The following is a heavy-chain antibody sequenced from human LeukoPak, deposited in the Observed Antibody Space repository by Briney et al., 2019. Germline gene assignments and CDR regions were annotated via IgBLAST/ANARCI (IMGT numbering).Heavy chain of an antibody. CDR3: ARVRPSRDYYDSSGYPDY. D-gene: IGHD3-22*01. V-gene: IGHV1-46*01. J-gene: IGHJ4*02. CDR1: GYTLTSFF. Sequence: GASVRVSCKASGYTLTSFFMHWVRQAPGQGLEWMGVINPSGGTTNYAQKFQDRVTMTRDTSTSTVYMELSSLRSEDTAVYYCARVRPSRDYYDSSGYPDYWGQGTLVTVSS. CDR2: INPSGGTT.